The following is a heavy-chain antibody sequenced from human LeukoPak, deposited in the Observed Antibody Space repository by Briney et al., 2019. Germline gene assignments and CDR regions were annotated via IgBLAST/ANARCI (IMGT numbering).Heavy chain of an antibody. CDR1: GGSLTNYY. V-gene: IGHV4-59*08. CDR2: IYFTGST. CDR3: ARRPAGRDWFDP. Sequence: SETLSLTCTVSGGSLTNYYCSWIRQIPGKGLEWIGYIYFTGSTKYNPSFKSRVTMSVDTSKNHFSLKLNSVTAADTAVYYCARRPAGRDWFDPWGQGTLVTVSS. J-gene: IGHJ5*02. D-gene: IGHD3-10*01.